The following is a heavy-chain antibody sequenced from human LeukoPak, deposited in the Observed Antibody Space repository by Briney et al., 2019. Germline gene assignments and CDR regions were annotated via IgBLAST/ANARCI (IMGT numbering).Heavy chain of an antibody. D-gene: IGHD6-19*01. J-gene: IGHJ4*02. V-gene: IGHV1-18*01. Sequence: ASVKVSCKASGYTFTNYGVSWVQQAPGQGLEWMGWISAYNGNTNYAQKLQGRVTMTTDTSTSTAYMELRSLRSDDTAVYYCALALAGTGFDYWGQGTLVTVSS. CDR1: GYTFTNYG. CDR2: ISAYNGNT. CDR3: ALALAGTGFDY.